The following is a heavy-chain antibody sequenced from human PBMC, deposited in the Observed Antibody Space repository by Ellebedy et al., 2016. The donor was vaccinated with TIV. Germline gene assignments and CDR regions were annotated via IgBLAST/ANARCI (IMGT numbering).Heavy chain of an antibody. CDR3: ARALGTTYYDILTGYILYYYGMDV. D-gene: IGHD3-9*01. V-gene: IGHV1-2*02. J-gene: IGHJ6*02. CDR2: INPNSGGT. Sequence: ASVKVSCXASGYTFTGYYMHWVRQAPGQGLEWMGWINPNSGGTNYAQKFQGRVTMTRDTSISTAYMELSRLRSDDTAVYYCARALGTTYYDILTGYILYYYGMDVWGQGTTVTVSS. CDR1: GYTFTGYY.